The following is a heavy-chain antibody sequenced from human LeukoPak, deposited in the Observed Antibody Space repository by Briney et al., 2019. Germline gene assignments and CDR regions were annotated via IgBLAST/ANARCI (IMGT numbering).Heavy chain of an antibody. CDR2: IYPGDSDI. Sequence: GESLKISCKGSGYRFTNYWIGWVRQMPGKGLELMGIIYPGDSDIRYSPSFQGQVTISADKSFTTAYLQWRSLKASDTAIYYCTRQGVYYSDSSAFYYWGQGTRVTVSS. CDR3: TRQGVYYSDSSAFYY. J-gene: IGHJ4*02. V-gene: IGHV5-51*01. D-gene: IGHD3-22*01. CDR1: GYRFTNYW.